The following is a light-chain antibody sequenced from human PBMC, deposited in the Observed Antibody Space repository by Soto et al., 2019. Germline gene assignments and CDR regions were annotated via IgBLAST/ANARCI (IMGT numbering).Light chain of an antibody. CDR2: GRS. Sequence: ELVLTRCPGPLSLSPGVRATLYGRAGQSFTSSYLAWYQQKPGQAPRLLIYGRSNRATDIPARFGGSGSGTDSTLTISRLEPEDFAVYYCQQYGNLPLTFGGGTKVDIK. V-gene: IGKV3-20*01. CDR1: QSFTSSY. J-gene: IGKJ4*01. CDR3: QQYGNLPLT.